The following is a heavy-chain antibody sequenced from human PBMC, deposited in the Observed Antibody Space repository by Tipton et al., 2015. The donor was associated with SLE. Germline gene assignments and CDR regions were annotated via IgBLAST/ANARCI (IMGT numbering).Heavy chain of an antibody. CDR1: GYSISSGYY. Sequence: TLSLTCAVSGYSISSGYYWGWIRQPPGKGLEWIGSIYHSGSTNYHPSLKSRVSISVDTSKNQFSLKLSSVTAADTAVYYCARGEITVTVFDQWGQGTLVTVSS. D-gene: IGHD4-17*01. V-gene: IGHV4-38-2*01. CDR2: IYHSGST. CDR3: ARGEITVTVFDQ. J-gene: IGHJ4*02.